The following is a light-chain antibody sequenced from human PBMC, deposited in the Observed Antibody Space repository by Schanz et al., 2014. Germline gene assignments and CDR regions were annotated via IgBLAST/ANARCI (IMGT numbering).Light chain of an antibody. V-gene: IGLV2-8*01. J-gene: IGLJ3*02. CDR1: SSDVGAYNY. Sequence: QSALTQPASVSGSPGQSITISCTGTSSDVGAYNYVSWYQQHPGKVPKLMIYDVNKRPSGVPDRFSGSRSGSTASLTVSGLQADDEADYYCCSYIGTNHLVLFGGGIKLTVL. CDR2: DVN. CDR3: CSYIGTNHLVL.